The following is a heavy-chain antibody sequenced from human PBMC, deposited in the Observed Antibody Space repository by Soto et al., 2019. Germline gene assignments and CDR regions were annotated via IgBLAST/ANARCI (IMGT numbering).Heavy chain of an antibody. CDR1: QLTFNNYA. CDR2: ISDDGHNK. Sequence: QVQLVESGGGVVQPGRSLSLSCAASQLTFNNYAMHWVRQAPGKGLEWVAGISDDGHNKYYADSGRGRFTISRDNSKNTEYLHMNSLGVDDTAVYYCAKDLNVTTYVPYGMEVWGQGTTVTVSS. V-gene: IGHV3-30*18. CDR3: AKDLNVTTYVPYGMEV. J-gene: IGHJ6*02. D-gene: IGHD1-1*01.